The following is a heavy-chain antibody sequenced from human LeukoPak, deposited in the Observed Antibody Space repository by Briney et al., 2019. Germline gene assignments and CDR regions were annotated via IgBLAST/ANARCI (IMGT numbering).Heavy chain of an antibody. CDR3: ASQDFWSGHADAFDI. V-gene: IGHV4-61*08. CDR2: IYYSGST. Sequence: SETLSLTCTVSGGSISSGDYYWSWIRQPPGKGLEWIGYIYYSGSTNYNPSLKSRVTISVDTSKNQFSLKLSSVTAADTAVYYCASQDFWSGHADAFDIWGQGTMVTVSS. CDR1: GGSISSGDYY. D-gene: IGHD3-3*01. J-gene: IGHJ3*02.